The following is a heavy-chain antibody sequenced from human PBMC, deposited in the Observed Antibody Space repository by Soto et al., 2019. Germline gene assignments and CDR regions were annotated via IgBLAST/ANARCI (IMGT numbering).Heavy chain of an antibody. CDR2: IYYSGST. V-gene: IGHV4-31*03. J-gene: IGHJ5*02. Sequence: SETLSLTCTVSGGSISSGGYYWSWIRQHPGKGLEWIGYIYYSGSTYYNPSLKSRVTISVDTSKNQFSLKLSSVTAADTAVYYCAIFPHVLLWFGELPWGQGTLVTVSS. CDR3: AIFPHVLLWFGELP. CDR1: GGSISSGGYY. D-gene: IGHD3-10*01.